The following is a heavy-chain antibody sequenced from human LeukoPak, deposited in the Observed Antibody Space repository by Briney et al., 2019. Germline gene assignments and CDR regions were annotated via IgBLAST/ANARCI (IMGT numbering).Heavy chain of an antibody. Sequence: GGSLRLSCAASGFTFSSYWMSWVRQAPGKGLEWVANIKQDGSEKYYVDSVKGRFTISRDNAKNSLYLQMNSLRAEDTAVYYCARSLNRHSTGGSEIDAFDIWGQGTMVTVSS. J-gene: IGHJ3*02. CDR2: IKQDGSEK. CDR1: GFTFSSYW. CDR3: ARSLNRHSTGGSEIDAFDI. D-gene: IGHD3-16*01. V-gene: IGHV3-7*01.